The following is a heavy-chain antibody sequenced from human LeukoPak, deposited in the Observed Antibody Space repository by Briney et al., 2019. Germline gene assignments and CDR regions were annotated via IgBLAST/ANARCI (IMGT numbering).Heavy chain of an antibody. Sequence: LXLTXSVSGGSINSYYWSWIRQPPGKGLEWIGNLYYSGSTNYNPSLKSRVTISVDTSKNQFSLKLSSVTSADTAVYYCARELSLGATRHFDYWGQGTLVTVSS. V-gene: IGHV4-59*01. CDR2: LYYSGST. D-gene: IGHD1-26*01. CDR3: ARELSLGATRHFDY. CDR1: GGSINSYY. J-gene: IGHJ4*02.